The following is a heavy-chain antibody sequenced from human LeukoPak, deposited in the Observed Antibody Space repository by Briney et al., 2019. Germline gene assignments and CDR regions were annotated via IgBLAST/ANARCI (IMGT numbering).Heavy chain of an antibody. CDR2: IDHSGST. CDR3: ARNDWAYGYRFDY. D-gene: IGHD5-18*01. CDR1: GGSFSGYY. Sequence: SETLSLTCAVYGGSFSGYYWSWIRQPPGKGLEWIGEIDHSGSTNYNPSLKSRVTISVDTSKNQFSLKLSSVTAADTAVYYCARNDWAYGYRFDYWGQGTLVTVSS. J-gene: IGHJ4*02. V-gene: IGHV4-34*01.